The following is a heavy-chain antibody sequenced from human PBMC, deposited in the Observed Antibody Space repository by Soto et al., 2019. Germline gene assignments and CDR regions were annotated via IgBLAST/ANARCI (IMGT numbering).Heavy chain of an antibody. J-gene: IGHJ4*02. CDR2: IWHDGTNK. CDR1: GFTFNSYD. V-gene: IGHV3-33*01. CDR3: ARSRCSSSSCLTGNYLDY. D-gene: IGHD2-2*01. Sequence: GGSLRLSCVASGFTFNSYDMHWVRQAPGKGLEWVAAIWHDGTNKYYADSVKGRFTISRDNSKNTLYLQMNSLRAEDTAVYYCARSRCSSSSCLTGNYLDYWGQGTLVTVSS.